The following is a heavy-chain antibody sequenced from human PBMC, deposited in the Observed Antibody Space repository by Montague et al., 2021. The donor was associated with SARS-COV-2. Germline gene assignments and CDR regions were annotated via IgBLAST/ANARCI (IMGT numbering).Heavy chain of an antibody. CDR2: IFYSGST. V-gene: IGHV4-31*03. D-gene: IGHD2-2*01. CDR3: ARGSREGSTAFQGFDP. CDR1: GGSISSGGYY. J-gene: IGHJ5*01. Sequence: TLSLTCTVSGGSISSGGYYWSWIRQHPGKGLEWIGYIFYSGSTYYNPSLKSRVTISVDTSENQFSLKLSSVTAADTAVYYCARGSREGSTAFQGFDPGAKEPWSPSPQ.